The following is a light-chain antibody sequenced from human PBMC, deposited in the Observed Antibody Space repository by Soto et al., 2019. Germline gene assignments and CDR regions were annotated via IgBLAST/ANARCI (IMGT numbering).Light chain of an antibody. CDR3: MEGTHWPIT. V-gene: IGKV2-30*02. CDR2: KLS. J-gene: IGKJ5*01. CDR1: QSPVHSDGIAY. Sequence: DVVMTQSPLSLPVTLGQPASISCRPNQSPVHSDGIAYFSWFQQRPGRSPRRLIYKLSNRESGVPARVSGSGSCAYFALKISRVAAEDVGVYYCMEGTHWPITFGQGTRLVIK.